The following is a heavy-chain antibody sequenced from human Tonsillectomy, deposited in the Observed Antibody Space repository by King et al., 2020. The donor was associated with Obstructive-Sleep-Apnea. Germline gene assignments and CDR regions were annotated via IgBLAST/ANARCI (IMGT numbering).Heavy chain of an antibody. CDR1: GFTFSNYA. J-gene: IGHJ1*01. CDR2: ISARGGST. Sequence: VQLVESGGGLVQPEGSLRLSCAASGFTFSNYAMSWVRQAPGKGLEWVSTISARGGSTYYADSVKGRFTISRDNSKNTQYVQMNSLRAEDTAVYYCAKGTGRGYSSLAYFQHWGQGTMVTVSS. CDR3: AKGTGRGYSSLAYFQH. D-gene: IGHD5-18*01. V-gene: IGHV3-23*04.